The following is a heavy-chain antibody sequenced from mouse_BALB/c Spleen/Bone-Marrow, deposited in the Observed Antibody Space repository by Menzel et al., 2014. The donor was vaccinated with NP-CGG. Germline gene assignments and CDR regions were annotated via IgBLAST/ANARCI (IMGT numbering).Heavy chain of an antibody. Sequence: VQVVESGPGLVAPSQSLSITYTVSGFSLTSYGVHWVRQPPGKGLEWLGVMWAGGTTNYNSALMSRLSISKDNSKCQVFLKMNSLQTDDTAMYYCARSTTTDYFDYWGQGTTLTVSS. CDR1: GFSLTSYG. CDR3: ARSTTTDYFDY. J-gene: IGHJ2*01. D-gene: IGHD1-1*01. CDR2: MWAGGTT. V-gene: IGHV2-9*02.